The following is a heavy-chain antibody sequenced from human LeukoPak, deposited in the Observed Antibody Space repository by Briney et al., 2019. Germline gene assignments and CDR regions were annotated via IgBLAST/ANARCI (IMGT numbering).Heavy chain of an antibody. CDR3: ARVGGSYYTYFDY. V-gene: IGHV4-59*01. Sequence: SETLSLTCTVSGVSISSYYWSWIRQPPGKGLEWIGYIYYSGSTNYNPSLKSRVTISVDTSKNQFSLKLSSVTAADTAVYYCARVGGSYYTYFDYWGQGTLVTVSS. CDR1: GVSISSYY. J-gene: IGHJ4*02. CDR2: IYYSGST. D-gene: IGHD1-26*01.